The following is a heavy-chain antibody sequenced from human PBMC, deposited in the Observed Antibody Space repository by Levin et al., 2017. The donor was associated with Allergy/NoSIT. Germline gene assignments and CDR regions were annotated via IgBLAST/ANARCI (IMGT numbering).Heavy chain of an antibody. CDR2: SSNDGHNQ. D-gene: IGHD3-16*01. V-gene: IGHV3-30*18. Sequence: GGSLRLSCVVSGIKFSDFGFHWVRQAPGKGLEWVALSSNDGHNQFYGDSVKGRFIVSRDKSRNTLILQMDSLRSEDTAVYYCAKGGSFDLWGHGTPVTVSS. CDR1: GIKFSDFG. CDR3: AKGGSFDL. J-gene: IGHJ4*03.